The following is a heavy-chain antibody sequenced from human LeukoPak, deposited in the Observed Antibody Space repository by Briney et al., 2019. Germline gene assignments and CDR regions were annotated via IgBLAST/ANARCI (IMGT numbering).Heavy chain of an antibody. J-gene: IGHJ4*02. D-gene: IGHD5-12*01. CDR1: GFSFSVYG. CDR3: AKEGGYYFDY. CDR2: IRCDGSDK. V-gene: IGHV3-30*02. Sequence: GGSLRLSCTASGFSFSVYGLHWVRQAPGKGLEWVAFIRCDGSDKHYADSVKGRFTISRDNSKNTLYLQMNSLRREDTAVYFCAKEGGYYFDYWGQGTLVTVSS.